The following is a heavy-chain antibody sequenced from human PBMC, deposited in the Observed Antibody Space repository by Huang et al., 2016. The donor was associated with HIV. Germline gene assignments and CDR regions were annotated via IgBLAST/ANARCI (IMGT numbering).Heavy chain of an antibody. CDR1: GFTFSSYS. V-gene: IGHV3-48*02. Sequence: EVQLVESGGGLVKPGGSLRLSCAASGFTFSSYSMNWFRQAQGKGLEWVSDISSSSSTIYYAYAVKGRVTISRDNAKNSLFLQMNSLRDEDTAVYYCARGIRYFGVVAYFDYWGQGALVTVSS. CDR3: ARGIRYFGVVAYFDY. J-gene: IGHJ4*02. CDR2: ISSSSSTI. D-gene: IGHD3-3*01.